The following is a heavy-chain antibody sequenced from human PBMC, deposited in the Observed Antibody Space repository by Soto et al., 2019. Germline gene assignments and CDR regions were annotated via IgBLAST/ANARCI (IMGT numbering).Heavy chain of an antibody. D-gene: IGHD3-10*01. CDR2: ISGSGGST. Sequence: GGSLRLSCAASGFTFSSYAMSWVRQAPGKGLEWVSAISGSGGSTYYADSVKGRFTISRDNSKNTLYLQMNSLRAEDTAVYYCAKDQANYGSGPNVFDIWGQGTMFTVSS. CDR3: AKDQANYGSGPNVFDI. J-gene: IGHJ3*02. CDR1: GFTFSSYA. V-gene: IGHV3-23*01.